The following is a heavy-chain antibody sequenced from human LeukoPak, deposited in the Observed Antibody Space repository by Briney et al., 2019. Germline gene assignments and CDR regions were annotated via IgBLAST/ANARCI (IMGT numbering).Heavy chain of an antibody. Sequence: ASVKVSCKASGYTFSSYDLNWVRQATGQGLEWMGWMNPNSGNRGYAQKFQGRVTITRNTSISTAYMELSSLRSKDTAVYYCARRLGLRWDLQAFDIWGQGTMVTVSS. CDR3: ARRLGLRWDLQAFDI. CDR1: GYTFSSYD. V-gene: IGHV1-8*03. CDR2: MNPNSGNR. D-gene: IGHD4-23*01. J-gene: IGHJ3*02.